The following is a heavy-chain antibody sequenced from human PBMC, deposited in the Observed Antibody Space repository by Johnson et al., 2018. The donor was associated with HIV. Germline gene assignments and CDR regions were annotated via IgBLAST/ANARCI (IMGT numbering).Heavy chain of an antibody. CDR3: AAYYDSSGYPRFGDAFDM. V-gene: IGHV3-11*04. D-gene: IGHD3-22*01. CDR2: ISSSGSTI. J-gene: IGHJ3*02. CDR1: GITFSDYY. Sequence: QMLLVESGGGVVRPGGSLRLSCAASGITFSDYYMSWIRQAPGKGLEWVSYISSSGSTIYYADSVKGRFTISRDNAKNSLYLQMNSLRAEDTAVYYCAAYYDSSGYPRFGDAFDMWGQGTMVTVSS.